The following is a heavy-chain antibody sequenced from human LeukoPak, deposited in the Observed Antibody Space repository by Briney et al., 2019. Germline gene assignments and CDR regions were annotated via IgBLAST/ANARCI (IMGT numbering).Heavy chain of an antibody. CDR3: ARSLWFGESAPNLFDY. D-gene: IGHD3-10*01. V-gene: IGHV1-2*02. CDR1: VYTFTYYY. Sequence: ASVNVSFKSSVYTFTYYYMHWVRQAPGKGLDGMGWINPNCGGTNFVQKFRGRLTMTSETSISTAYMELSRLRSDDTAVYYCARSLWFGESAPNLFDYWGQGTLVTVSS. CDR2: INPNCGGT. J-gene: IGHJ4*02.